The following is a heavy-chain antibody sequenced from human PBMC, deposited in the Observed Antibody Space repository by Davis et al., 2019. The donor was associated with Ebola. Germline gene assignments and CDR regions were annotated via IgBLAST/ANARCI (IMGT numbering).Heavy chain of an antibody. CDR1: GGSISSGGYY. V-gene: IGHV4-31*03. CDR3: ARDIRYYYYGMDV. CDR2: IYYSGST. D-gene: IGHD2-21*01. J-gene: IGHJ6*02. Sequence: SETLSLTCTVSGGSISSGGYYWSWIRQHPGKGLEWIGYIYYSGSTYYNPSLKSRVTISVDTSKNQFSLKLSSVTAADTAVYYCARDIRYYYYGMDVWGQGTTVTVSS.